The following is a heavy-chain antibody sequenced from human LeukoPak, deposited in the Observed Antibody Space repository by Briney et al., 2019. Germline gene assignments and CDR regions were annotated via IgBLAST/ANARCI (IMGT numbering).Heavy chain of an antibody. CDR1: GFTFDDYA. V-gene: IGHV3-9*03. CDR3: AKDTIYAVGSSSHTDV. J-gene: IGHJ6*03. Sequence: PGGSPRLSCAASGFTFDDYAMQWVRQAPGKGLEWVSGISWNSGSIGYAYSVKGRFTISRDNAKNSLYLQMNGLRAEDMALYYCAKDTIYAVGSSSHTDVWGKGTTVTVSS. D-gene: IGHD6-13*01. CDR2: ISWNSGSI.